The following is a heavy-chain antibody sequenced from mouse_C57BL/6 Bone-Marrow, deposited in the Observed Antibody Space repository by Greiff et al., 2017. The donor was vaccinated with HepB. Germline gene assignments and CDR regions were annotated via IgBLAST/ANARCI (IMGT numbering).Heavy chain of an antibody. D-gene: IGHD2-4*01. Sequence: QVQLQQPGAELVKPGASVKMSCKASGYTFTSYWITWVKQRPGQGLEWIGDIYPGSGSTKYNEKFKSKATLTVDTSSSTAYMQLSSLTSEDSAVYYCARQPFDDYPGDYAMDYWGQGTSVTVSS. CDR2: IYPGSGST. J-gene: IGHJ4*01. CDR1: GYTFTSYW. V-gene: IGHV1-55*01. CDR3: ARQPFDDYPGDYAMDY.